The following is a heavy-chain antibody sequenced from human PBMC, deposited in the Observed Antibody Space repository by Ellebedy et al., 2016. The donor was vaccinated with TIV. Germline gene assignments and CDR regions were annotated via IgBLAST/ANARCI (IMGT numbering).Heavy chain of an antibody. Sequence: PGGSLRLSCAASGFTFSSYAMSWVRQAPGKGLEWVSGISGSGGSTYYADSVKGRFTISRDNAKNSLYVQMNSLRPEDTAVYYCARDRISSSVDAFDLWGQGTMVIVSS. D-gene: IGHD6-6*01. CDR1: GFTFSSYA. V-gene: IGHV3-23*01. CDR2: ISGSGGST. CDR3: ARDRISSSVDAFDL. J-gene: IGHJ3*01.